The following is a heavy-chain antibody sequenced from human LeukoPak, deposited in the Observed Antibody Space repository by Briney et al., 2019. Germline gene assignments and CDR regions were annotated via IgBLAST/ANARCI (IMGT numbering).Heavy chain of an antibody. J-gene: IGHJ6*02. V-gene: IGHV1-8*02. CDR3: ARGEVRFLEWLSYYYYYYGMDV. Sequence: GASVKVSCKASGYTFTSYGISWVRQAPGQGLEWMGWMNPNSGNTGYALKFQGRVTMTRNTSISTAYMELSSLRSEDTAVYYCARGEVRFLEWLSYYYYYYGMDVWGQGTTVTVSS. CDR1: GYTFTSYG. D-gene: IGHD3-3*01. CDR2: MNPNSGNT.